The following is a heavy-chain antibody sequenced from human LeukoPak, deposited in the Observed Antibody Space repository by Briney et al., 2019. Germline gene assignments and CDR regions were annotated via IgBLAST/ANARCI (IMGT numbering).Heavy chain of an antibody. Sequence: GGSLRLSCAASGFTFSSYAMSWVRQAPGKGLEWVSAISGSGGSTYYADSVKGRFTISRDNSKNTLYLQMNNLRAEDTAVYYCQKEFCTSTRCFGYFDYWGQGTLVTVSS. CDR3: QKEFCTSTRCFGYFDY. J-gene: IGHJ4*02. V-gene: IGHV3-23*01. D-gene: IGHD2-2*01. CDR1: GFTFSSYA. CDR2: ISGSGGST.